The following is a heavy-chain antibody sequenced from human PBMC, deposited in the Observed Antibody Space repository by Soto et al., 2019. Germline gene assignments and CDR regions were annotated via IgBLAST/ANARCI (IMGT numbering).Heavy chain of an antibody. CDR1: GGSFIGYY. CDR3: ARRADYGDYYFDY. Sequence: SETLSLTCAVYGGSFIGYYWSWIRQPPGKGMEGMGEIIHTGRTNYTPSLTGRVTISLDTSKKQFSLKLSSVTAADTAVYYCARRADYGDYYFDYWGQGTLVTGS. CDR2: IIHTGRT. J-gene: IGHJ4*02. V-gene: IGHV4-34*12. D-gene: IGHD4-17*01.